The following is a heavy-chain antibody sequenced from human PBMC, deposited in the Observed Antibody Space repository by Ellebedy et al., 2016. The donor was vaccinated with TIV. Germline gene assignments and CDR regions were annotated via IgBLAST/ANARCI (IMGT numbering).Heavy chain of an antibody. J-gene: IGHJ4*02. CDR1: GGTLTNYA. V-gene: IGHV1-69*10. D-gene: IGHD2-21*01. Sequence: AASVKVSCKASGGTLTNYAITWVRQAPAQGLEWMGGIIPILGIPNYAQTFQGRVTITADKSTSTAYMELSSLRSEDTAVYYCARLDSIDNWGQGTLVTVSS. CDR2: IIPILGIP. CDR3: ARLDSIDN.